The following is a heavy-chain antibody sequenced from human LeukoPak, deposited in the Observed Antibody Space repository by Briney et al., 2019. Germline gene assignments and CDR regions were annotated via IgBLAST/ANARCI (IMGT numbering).Heavy chain of an antibody. CDR1: GGTFSSYA. D-gene: IGHD3-16*01. CDR2: IIPIFGTA. CDR3: ARRPPYYSLEHYGMDV. Sequence: SVKVSCKASGGTFSSYAISWVRQAPGQGLEWMGGIIPIFGTANYAQKFQGRVTITADGSTSTAYMELSSLRSEDTAVYYCARRPPYYSLEHYGMDVWGKGTTVTVSS. V-gene: IGHV1-69*01. J-gene: IGHJ6*04.